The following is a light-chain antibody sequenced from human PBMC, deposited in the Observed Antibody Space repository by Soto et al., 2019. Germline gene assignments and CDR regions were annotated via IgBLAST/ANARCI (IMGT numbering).Light chain of an antibody. CDR3: QQYYNTPVT. Sequence: DIVMTQSPDSLAVSLGDRATINCKSSQSVLYSSNNKNYLAWYQQKPGQPPKLLIYWASTRESGVPDRFSGSGSGTDFTLTISSLQAEDVAVYYCQQYYNTPVTFGGGTKVEIK. V-gene: IGKV4-1*01. CDR2: WAS. CDR1: QSVLYSSNNKNY. J-gene: IGKJ4*01.